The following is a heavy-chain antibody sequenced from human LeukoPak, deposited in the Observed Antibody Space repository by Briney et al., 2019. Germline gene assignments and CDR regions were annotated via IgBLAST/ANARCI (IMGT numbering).Heavy chain of an antibody. CDR1: GITFRSYD. J-gene: IGHJ3*02. CDR2: ISDRGKT. CDR3: AKLPTIFGVADSFDI. D-gene: IGHD3-3*01. V-gene: IGHV3-23*01. Sequence: PGGSLRLSCEASGITFRSYDMSWVRQAPGKGLEWISAISDRGKTDYADSVKGRFTISRDNSKNTLYLQLSSLRAEDTAMYYCAKLPTIFGVADSFDIWGQGTFVTVSS.